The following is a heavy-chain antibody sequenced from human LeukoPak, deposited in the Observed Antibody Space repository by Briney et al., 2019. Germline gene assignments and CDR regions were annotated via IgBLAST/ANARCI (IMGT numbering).Heavy chain of an antibody. CDR3: ARRDSYGSDFDY. D-gene: IGHD5-18*01. V-gene: IGHV4-59*08. CDR1: GGSISSYY. CDR2: IYYSGST. Sequence: SETLSLTCTVSGGSISSYYWSWIRQPPGKGLEWIGYIYYSGSTNYNPSLKSRVTISVDTSKNQFSLKLSSVTAADTAVYYCARRDSYGSDFDYWGQGTLVTVSS. J-gene: IGHJ4*02.